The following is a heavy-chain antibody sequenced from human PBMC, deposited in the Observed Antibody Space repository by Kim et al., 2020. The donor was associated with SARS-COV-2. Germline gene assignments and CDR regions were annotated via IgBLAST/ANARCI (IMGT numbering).Heavy chain of an antibody. V-gene: IGHV3-33*01. Sequence: GGSLRLSCAASGFTFSSYGMHWVRQAPGKGLEWVAVIWYDGSNKYYADSVKGRFTISRDNSKNTLYLQMNSLRAEDMAVYYCVRGKGSGWTYGMDVWGQGTTVTVSS. D-gene: IGHD6-19*01. CDR2: IWYDGSNK. CDR1: GFTFSSYG. CDR3: VRGKGSGWTYGMDV. J-gene: IGHJ6*02.